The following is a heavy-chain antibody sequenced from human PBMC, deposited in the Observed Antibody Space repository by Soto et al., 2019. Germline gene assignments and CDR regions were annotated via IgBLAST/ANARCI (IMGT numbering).Heavy chain of an antibody. V-gene: IGHV3-21*01. CDR3: ARAVYSSSSSGDY. Sequence: PGGSLRLSCAASGFTFSSYSMNWVRQAPGKGLEWVSSISSSSSYIYYADSVKGRFTISRDNAKNSLYLQMNSLRAEDTAVYYCARAVYSSSSSGDYWGQGTLVTVSS. CDR1: GFTFSSYS. J-gene: IGHJ4*02. CDR2: ISSSSSYI. D-gene: IGHD6-13*01.